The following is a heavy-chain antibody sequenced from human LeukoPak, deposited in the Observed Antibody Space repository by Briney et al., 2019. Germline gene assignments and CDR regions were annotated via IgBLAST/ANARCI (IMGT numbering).Heavy chain of an antibody. J-gene: IGHJ4*02. V-gene: IGHV3-7*01. CDR1: GFTLSRYW. D-gene: IGHD3-22*01. CDR3: ARDEGYYYDSSGYYLFDY. CDR2: IKQDGSQK. Sequence: GGALRLSCAGSGFTLSRYWMSSVRQAPGKGLEWVANIKQDGSQKYYVDSVKGRLTISRDNATTSLYLQMNSLRAEDTAVYYCARDEGYYYDSSGYYLFDYWGEGTPVTVS.